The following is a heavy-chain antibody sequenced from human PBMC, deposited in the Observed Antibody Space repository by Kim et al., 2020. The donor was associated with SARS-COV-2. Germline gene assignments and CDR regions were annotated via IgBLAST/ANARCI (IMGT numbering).Heavy chain of an antibody. D-gene: IGHD3-9*01. CDR3: ASWDSYDILTGYAL. V-gene: IGHV4-4*07. J-gene: IGHJ4*02. CDR1: GGSISSYY. Sequence: SETLSLTCTVSGGSISSYYWSWIRQLAGKGLEWIGRIYTSGSTNYNPSLKSRVTMSVDTSKNQFSLKLSSVTAADTAVYYCASWDSYDILTGYALWGQGTLVTVSS. CDR2: IYTSGST.